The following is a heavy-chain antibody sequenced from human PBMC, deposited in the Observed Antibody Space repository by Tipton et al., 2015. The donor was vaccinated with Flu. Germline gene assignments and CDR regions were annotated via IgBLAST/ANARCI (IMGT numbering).Heavy chain of an antibody. CDR1: DGSVGSFY. CDR2: ISNIGNP. Sequence: LRLSCTVSDGSVGSFYWSWIRQPPGKGLEWIGYISNIGNPIYNPSLKGRVTISVGTSKTQFSLKLTSVTAADTAIYYCAREAGGNSGPYFDYWGQGTLVTVSS. V-gene: IGHV4-59*02. J-gene: IGHJ4*02. CDR3: AREAGGNSGPYFDY. D-gene: IGHD4-23*01.